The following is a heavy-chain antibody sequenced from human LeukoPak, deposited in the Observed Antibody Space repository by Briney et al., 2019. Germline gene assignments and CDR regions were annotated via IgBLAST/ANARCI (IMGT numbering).Heavy chain of an antibody. CDR1: GFTLTSYA. CDR2: IWYDGSNE. J-gene: IGHJ4*02. Sequence: SGGSLRLSCAASGFTLTSYAMHWVRQAPGKGPEGVAVIWYDGSNEYYSDSVKGRFAISRDISKNTLYLQMNNLRAEDTAVYFCARDPGLRLDYWGQGTLVTVSS. D-gene: IGHD3-16*01. CDR3: ARDPGLRLDY. V-gene: IGHV3-33*01.